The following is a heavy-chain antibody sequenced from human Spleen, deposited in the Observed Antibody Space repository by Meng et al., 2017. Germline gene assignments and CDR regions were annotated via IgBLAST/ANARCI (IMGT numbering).Heavy chain of an antibody. CDR2: IDYSGTT. CDR1: GGSIRSNSYH. CDR3: VRRINTYGGWFDP. D-gene: IGHD3-16*01. J-gene: IGHJ5*02. Sequence: QVQLQESGPGLVKPSGTLSLTCSVSGGSIRSNSYHWGWVRQPPGEGLEWIANIDYSGTTYYNPSLQSRVIISADTANNQFSLKLTSVTAADTGAYYCVRRINTYGGWFDPWGQGILVTVSS. V-gene: IGHV4-39*01.